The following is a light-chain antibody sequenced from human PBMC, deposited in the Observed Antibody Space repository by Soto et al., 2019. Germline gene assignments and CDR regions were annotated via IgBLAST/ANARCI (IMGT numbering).Light chain of an antibody. CDR3: QQYGISPET. J-gene: IGKJ2*01. CDR1: QSMTSSY. Sequence: EIVLTQSPGTLSLSPGERATLSCRASQSMTSSYLAWYQQKPGQAPRLLIYGASSRATGIPDRFSGSGSGTDFTLTISRLEPEDFAVYYCQQYGISPETFGQGTKLEIK. CDR2: GAS. V-gene: IGKV3-20*01.